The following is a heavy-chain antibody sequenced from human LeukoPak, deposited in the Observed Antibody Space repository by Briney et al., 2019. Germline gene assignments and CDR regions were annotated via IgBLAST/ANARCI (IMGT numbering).Heavy chain of an antibody. D-gene: IGHD6-19*01. Sequence: GGSLRLSCAASGVTFSSYEMNWVRQAPGKGLEWVSYISSGGNTVRYADSVKGRFTISRDNTKNSLYLQMNSLRAEDTAVYYCARVPGSSGWNYYFDYWGQGTLVTVS. CDR2: ISSGGNTV. J-gene: IGHJ4*02. CDR3: ARVPGSSGWNYYFDY. CDR1: GVTFSSYE. V-gene: IGHV3-48*03.